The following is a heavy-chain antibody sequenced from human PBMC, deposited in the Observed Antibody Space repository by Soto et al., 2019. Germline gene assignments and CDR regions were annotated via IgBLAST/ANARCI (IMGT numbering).Heavy chain of an antibody. CDR3: ARDDNILTGYDAFDI. D-gene: IGHD3-9*01. CDR2: ISAYNGNT. V-gene: IGHV1-18*01. Sequence: ASVKVSCKASGYTLTSYGISWVRQAPGEGLEWMGWISAYNGNTNYAQKLQGRVTMTTDTSTSTAYMELRSLRSDDTAVYYCARDDNILTGYDAFDIWGQGTMVTVSS. CDR1: GYTLTSYG. J-gene: IGHJ3*02.